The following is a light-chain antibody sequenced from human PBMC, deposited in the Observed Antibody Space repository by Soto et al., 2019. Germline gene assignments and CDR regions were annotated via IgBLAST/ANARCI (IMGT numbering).Light chain of an antibody. J-gene: IGKJ4*01. CDR2: VAS. V-gene: IGKV3-20*01. CDR1: HSVSSSY. CDR3: QQYGSSPLT. Sequence: EIVLTQSPGTLSLSPGERATLSCRASHSVSSSYLAWYQQKPGQAPRLLIYVASIRATGIPDRFSGSGSGTDFTLTISRLEPEDFAVYYCQQYGSSPLTFGGGTKVEIK.